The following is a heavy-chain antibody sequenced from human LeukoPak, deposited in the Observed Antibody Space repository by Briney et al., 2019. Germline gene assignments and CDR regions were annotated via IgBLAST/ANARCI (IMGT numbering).Heavy chain of an antibody. Sequence: GGSLRLSCAASGFTFGSYGMPWVRQAPGKGLEWVAVIWYDGSNKYYADSVKGRFTISRDNSKNTLYLQMNSLRAEDTAVYYCARDPILTGYYVNYFDYWGQGTLVTVSS. CDR3: ARDPILTGYYVNYFDY. CDR1: GFTFGSYG. D-gene: IGHD3-9*01. J-gene: IGHJ4*02. V-gene: IGHV3-33*01. CDR2: IWYDGSNK.